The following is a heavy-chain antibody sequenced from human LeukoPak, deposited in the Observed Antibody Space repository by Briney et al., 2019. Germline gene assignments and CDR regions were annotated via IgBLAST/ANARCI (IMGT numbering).Heavy chain of an antibody. J-gene: IGHJ4*02. CDR1: GFTFSNAW. D-gene: IGHD3-22*01. CDR2: IKSNTDGGTT. CDR3: TTDPYDSSGYYSLVGY. V-gene: IGHV3-15*01. Sequence: PGGSLRLSCAASGFTFSNAWMSWVRQAPGKGLQWVGRIKSNTDGGTTDYAAPVKGRFTISRDDSKNTLYLQMNSLKTEDTALYYCTTDPYDSSGYYSLVGYWGQGTQVTVSS.